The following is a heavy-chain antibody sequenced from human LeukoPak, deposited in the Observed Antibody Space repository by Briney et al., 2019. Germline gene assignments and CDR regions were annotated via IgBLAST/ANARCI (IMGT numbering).Heavy chain of an antibody. Sequence: GGSLRLSCAASGFTFSSYEMSWVRQAPGKGLEWVSYISSSGATTHYADSVKGRFTISRDNAKNSLYLQMNSLRAEDTAVYYCAREGAYDYVWGSYRQEAFDIWGQGTMVTVSS. V-gene: IGHV3-48*03. J-gene: IGHJ3*02. CDR1: GFTFSSYE. CDR2: ISSSGATT. CDR3: AREGAYDYVWGSYRQEAFDI. D-gene: IGHD3-16*02.